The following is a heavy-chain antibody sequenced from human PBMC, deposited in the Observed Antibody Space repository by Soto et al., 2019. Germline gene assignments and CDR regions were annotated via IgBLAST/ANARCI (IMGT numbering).Heavy chain of an antibody. Sequence: QVHLVESGGGVVQPGRSLRLSCEASGFTFSAFGMHWVRQAPGKGLEWVAIISYDGILKYYADSVKGRFTISRDTSKRALYLQMSSLSPEDAAVYYCAKDFKISGGHYGSLNYYYGMDVWGQGTTVTVSS. CDR3: AKDFKISGGHYGSLNYYYGMDV. D-gene: IGHD3-10*01. J-gene: IGHJ6*02. V-gene: IGHV3-30*18. CDR1: GFTFSAFG. CDR2: ISYDGILK.